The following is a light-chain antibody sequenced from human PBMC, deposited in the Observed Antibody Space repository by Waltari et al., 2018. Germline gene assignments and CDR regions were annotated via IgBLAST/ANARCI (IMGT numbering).Light chain of an antibody. V-gene: IGLV2-14*03. CDR1: SSAVGGYNY. Sequence: QSALTPPASVSGSPGQSLTISCTGTSSAVGGYNYVPCYQHHPGKVPKLIIFDVRKRPSGVSNRFSGSKSGNTASLTVSGLQTEDEADYYCSSFTTSSTVVFGGGTKLTVL. CDR2: DVR. CDR3: SSFTTSSTVV. J-gene: IGLJ2*01.